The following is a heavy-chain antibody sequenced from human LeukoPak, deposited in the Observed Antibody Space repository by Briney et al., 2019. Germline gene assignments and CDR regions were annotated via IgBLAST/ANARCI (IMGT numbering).Heavy chain of an antibody. Sequence: ASVRVSCKASGYTFTCYGISWVRQAPGQGLEWMGWISAYNGNTNYAQKLQGRVTMTTDTSTSTAYMELRSLRSDDTAVYYCARAPDTAMGFDYWGQGTLVTVSS. V-gene: IGHV1-18*01. CDR3: ARAPDTAMGFDY. J-gene: IGHJ4*02. CDR2: ISAYNGNT. CDR1: GYTFTCYG. D-gene: IGHD5-18*01.